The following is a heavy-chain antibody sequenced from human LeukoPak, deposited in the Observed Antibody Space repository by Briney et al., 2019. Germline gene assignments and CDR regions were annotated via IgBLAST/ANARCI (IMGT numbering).Heavy chain of an antibody. V-gene: IGHV3-53*04. Sequence: GGSLRLSCAASGFTVSSNYMSWVRQAPGKGLEWVSVIYSGGSTYYADSVKGRFTISRHNSKNTLYLQMNSLRAEHTAVYYCARVLGDYGSGHGMDVWGQGTTVTVSS. D-gene: IGHD4-17*01. J-gene: IGHJ6*02. CDR2: IYSGGST. CDR1: GFTVSSNY. CDR3: ARVLGDYGSGHGMDV.